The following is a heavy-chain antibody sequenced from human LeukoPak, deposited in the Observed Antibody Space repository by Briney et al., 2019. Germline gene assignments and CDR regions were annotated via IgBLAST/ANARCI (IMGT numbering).Heavy chain of an antibody. Sequence: GGSLRLSCAASGFTFSSYWMSWVRQAPGKGLEWVSTISGSGGSTYYTDSVKGRFTISRDNSKNTLYLQMNSLRAEDTAVYYCAKDQPDYGGYQVDCWGQGTLVTVSS. J-gene: IGHJ4*02. CDR3: AKDQPDYGGYQVDC. CDR1: GFTFSSYW. D-gene: IGHD4-17*01. V-gene: IGHV3-23*01. CDR2: ISGSGGST.